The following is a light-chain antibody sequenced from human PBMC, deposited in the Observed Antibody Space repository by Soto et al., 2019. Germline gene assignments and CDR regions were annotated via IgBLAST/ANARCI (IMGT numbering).Light chain of an antibody. V-gene: IGLV6-57*02. CDR1: SGSIASNY. J-gene: IGLJ2*01. Sequence: NFMLTQPHSVSESPGKTVTISCTGSSGSIASNYVQWYQQRPGSAPTTVIYEDNQRPSGVPDRFSGSIDSSSNSASLTISGLKTEDEADYYCQYYDSSNQVVFGGGTKLTVL. CDR3: QYYDSSNQVV. CDR2: EDN.